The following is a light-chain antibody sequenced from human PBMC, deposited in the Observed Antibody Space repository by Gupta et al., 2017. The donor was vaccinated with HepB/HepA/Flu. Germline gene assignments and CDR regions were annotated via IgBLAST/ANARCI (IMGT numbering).Light chain of an antibody. J-gene: IGKJ4*01. V-gene: IGKV3-11*01. CDR2: DAS. CDR3: QQRSNWPPLT. CDR1: QSVSSY. Sequence: DIVSTPSPPTLSLSPRERATLSCRARQSVSSYLAWYQQKPGQAPRLLIYDASNRATGIPARFSGSGSGTDFTLTISSLEPEDFAVYYCQQRSNWPPLTFGGGTKVEIK.